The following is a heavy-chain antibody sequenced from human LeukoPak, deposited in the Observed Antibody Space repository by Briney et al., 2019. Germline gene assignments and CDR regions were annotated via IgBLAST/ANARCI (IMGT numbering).Heavy chain of an antibody. V-gene: IGHV3-30*04. J-gene: IGHJ6*03. CDR1: GFTFSSYA. D-gene: IGHD6-13*01. Sequence: GGSLRLSCAASGFTFSSYAMHWVRQAPGKGLEWVAVISYDGSNKYYADSVKGRFTISRDNSKNTLYLQMNSLRAEDTAVYYCARAYYSSSWEYYYYYYYMDVWGKGTTVTVSS. CDR2: ISYDGSNK. CDR3: ARAYYSSSWEYYYYYYYMDV.